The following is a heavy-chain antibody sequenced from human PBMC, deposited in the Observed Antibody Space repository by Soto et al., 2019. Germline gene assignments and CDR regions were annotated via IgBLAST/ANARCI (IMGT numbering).Heavy chain of an antibody. CDR1: GFTFRNYS. CDR2: IGIGSSTK. CDR3: ARDKLYYNDISGRPLNAFDV. D-gene: IGHD3-22*01. Sequence: PGGSLRLSFAASGFTFRNYSMIWVRQAPGKGLEWVSYIGIGSSTKYYADYVKGRFTISRDNAKNSLYLQMNSLRAEDTAVYYWARDKLYYNDISGRPLNAFDVWGQGTMVTVSS. J-gene: IGHJ3*01. V-gene: IGHV3-48*01.